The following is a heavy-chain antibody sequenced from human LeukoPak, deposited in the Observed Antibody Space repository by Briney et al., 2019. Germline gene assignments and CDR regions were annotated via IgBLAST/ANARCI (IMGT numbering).Heavy chain of an antibody. CDR2: INAGNGNT. CDR3: ARGRNGQPNWLDP. D-gene: IGHD1-1*01. V-gene: IGHV1-3*03. CDR1: GYTFTSYA. J-gene: IGHJ5*02. Sequence: ASVKVSCKASGYTFTSYAMHWVRQAPGQRLEWMGWINAGNGNTKYSQEFQGRVTITRDTSASTAYMELSSLRSEDMAVYYCARGRNGQPNWLDPWGQGTLVTVSS.